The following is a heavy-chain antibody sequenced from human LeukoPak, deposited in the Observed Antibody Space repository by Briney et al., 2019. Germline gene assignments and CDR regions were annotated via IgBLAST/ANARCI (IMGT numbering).Heavy chain of an antibody. Sequence: ASVKVSCKASGYTFTGYYMHWVRQAPGQGREWMGRINPNSGGTNYAQKFQGRVTMTRDTSISTAYMELSRLRSDDTAVYYCARDPSYNDYGGNNCFDPWGQGTLVTVSS. D-gene: IGHD4-23*01. J-gene: IGHJ5*02. CDR3: ARDPSYNDYGGNNCFDP. CDR1: GYTFTGYY. CDR2: INPNSGGT. V-gene: IGHV1-2*06.